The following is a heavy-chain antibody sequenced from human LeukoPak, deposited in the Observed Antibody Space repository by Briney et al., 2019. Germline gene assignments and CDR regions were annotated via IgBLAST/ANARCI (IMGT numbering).Heavy chain of an antibody. Sequence: GGSLRLSCAVSGFTFGIYAMTWVRQAPGRGLEWVSTISGSGGTTHFAGSVKGRFTISRDNSGSTLYLQVNSLRAEDTAVYWCARGHSSGWYYFDSWGQGTLVTVSS. CDR3: ARGHSSGWYYFDS. CDR2: ISGSGGTT. D-gene: IGHD6-19*01. V-gene: IGHV3-23*01. J-gene: IGHJ4*02. CDR1: GFTFGIYA.